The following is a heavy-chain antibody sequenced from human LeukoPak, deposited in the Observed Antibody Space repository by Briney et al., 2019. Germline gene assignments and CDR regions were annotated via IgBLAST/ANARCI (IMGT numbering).Heavy chain of an antibody. CDR2: IYHSGST. CDR3: ARDPPGSGVNHDY. J-gene: IGHJ4*02. V-gene: IGHV4-4*02. CDR1: GXSIGDSYW. Sequence: PSETLSLTCAVSGXSIGDSYWWTWVRQPPGKGLEWIGTIYHSGSTNYNPSLKGRVTISLDKSKNQFSLKLNSMTAADTAVYYCARDPPGSGVNHDYWGQGTLVTVSS. D-gene: IGHD3-10*01.